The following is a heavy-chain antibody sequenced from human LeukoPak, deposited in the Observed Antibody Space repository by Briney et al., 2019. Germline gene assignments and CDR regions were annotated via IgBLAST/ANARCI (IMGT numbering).Heavy chain of an antibody. CDR3: ASSTQPLYYDFWSGDGSDWFDP. D-gene: IGHD3-3*01. V-gene: IGHV4-61*02. Sequence: SETLSLTCTVSGGSISSGSYYWSWIRQPAGKGLEWIGGIYTSGSSNYNPSLKSLATISVDTSKNQFSLKLSFVPAADTAVYYCASSTQPLYYDFWSGDGSDWFDPWGQGTLVTVSS. J-gene: IGHJ5*02. CDR1: GGSISSGSYY. CDR2: IYTSGSS.